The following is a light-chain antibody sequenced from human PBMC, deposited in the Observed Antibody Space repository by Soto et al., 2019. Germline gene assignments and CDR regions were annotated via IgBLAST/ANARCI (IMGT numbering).Light chain of an antibody. CDR2: DAS. J-gene: IGKJ5*01. CDR1: QSVNIY. CDR3: QHYVTYSIT. V-gene: IGKV3D-20*02. Sequence: EIVLTQSPATLSLSPGERATLSCRASQSVNIYLAWYQQKPGQAPRLLIYDASSRATVTPDRIRGGGSGTPFPPTIRRLEPEDFAVYYCQHYVTYSITFGQGTRLEIK.